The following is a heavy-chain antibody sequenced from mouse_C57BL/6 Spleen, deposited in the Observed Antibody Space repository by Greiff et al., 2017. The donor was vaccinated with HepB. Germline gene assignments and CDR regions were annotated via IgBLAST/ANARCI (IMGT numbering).Heavy chain of an antibody. J-gene: IGHJ3*01. CDR1: GFSLTSYG. Sequence: QVQLKQSGPGLVAPSQSLSITCTVSGFSLTSYGVHWVRQPPGKGLEWLVVIWSDGSTTYNSALKSRLSISKDNSKSQVFLKMNSLQTDDTAMYYCARDDGYYVGTWFAYWGQGTLVTVSA. CDR3: ARDDGYYVGTWFAY. CDR2: IWSDGST. D-gene: IGHD2-3*01. V-gene: IGHV2-6*03.